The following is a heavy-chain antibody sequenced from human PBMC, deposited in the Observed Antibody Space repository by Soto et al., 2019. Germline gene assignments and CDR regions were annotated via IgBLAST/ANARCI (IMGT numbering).Heavy chain of an antibody. Sequence: QAQVVQSGAEVRKPGSSVKLSCKASEGTFNSYAIAWVRHAPGQGLEWMGGIIPYYNTLNYAKKFQDRVTITADDSTNTVYMELSSLRSDDTAVYFCASGASRWYPYFFDSWAQGTLVTVSS. CDR3: ASGASRWYPYFFDS. V-gene: IGHV1-69*01. J-gene: IGHJ4*02. D-gene: IGHD6-13*01. CDR1: EGTFNSYA. CDR2: IIPYYNTL.